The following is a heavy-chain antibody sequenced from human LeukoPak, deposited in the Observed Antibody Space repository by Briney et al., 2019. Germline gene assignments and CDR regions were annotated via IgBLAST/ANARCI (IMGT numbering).Heavy chain of an antibody. CDR2: INHNGNVN. V-gene: IGHV3-7*03. Sequence: QPGGSLRFSCAASGFTFSSYWMNWARQAPGRGLEWVASINHNGNVNYYVDSVKGRFTISRDNAKNSLYPQMSNLRAEDTAVYFCARGGGLDVWGQGATVTVSS. D-gene: IGHD3-16*01. J-gene: IGHJ6*02. CDR1: GFTFSSYW. CDR3: ARGGGLDV.